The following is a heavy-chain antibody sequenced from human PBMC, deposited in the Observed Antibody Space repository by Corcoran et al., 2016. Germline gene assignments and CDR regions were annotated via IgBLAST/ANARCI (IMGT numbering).Heavy chain of an antibody. CDR2: INHSGST. CDR1: GGSISSYY. J-gene: IGHJ5*02. CDR3: ARGLQYSNYKYNWFDP. D-gene: IGHD4-4*01. V-gene: IGHV4-34*01. Sequence: QVQLQESGPGLVKPSETLSLTCTVSGGSISSYYWSWIRQPPGKGLEWIGEINHSGSTNYNPSLKSRVTISVDTSKNQFSLKLSSVTAADTAVYYCARGLQYSNYKYNWFDPWGQGTLVTVSS.